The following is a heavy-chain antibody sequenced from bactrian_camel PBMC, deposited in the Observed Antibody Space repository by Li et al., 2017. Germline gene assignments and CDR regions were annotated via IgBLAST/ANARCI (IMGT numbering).Heavy chain of an antibody. CDR2: IDSDGST. D-gene: IGHD4*01. Sequence: VQLVESGGGSAQIGGSLRLSCTVSGYTYISICMAWFRQAPGKEREGVAVIDSDGSTSYADSVKGRFAVSRDNAKNTVTLVLNTLKTEDTGMYYCVPCHYSWSAFPFWGQGTQVTVS. CDR1: GYTYISIC. J-gene: IGHJ4*01. CDR3: VPCHYSWSAFPF. V-gene: IGHV3S53*01.